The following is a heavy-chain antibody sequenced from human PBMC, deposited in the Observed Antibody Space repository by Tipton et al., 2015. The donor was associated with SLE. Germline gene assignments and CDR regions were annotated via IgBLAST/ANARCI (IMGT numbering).Heavy chain of an antibody. D-gene: IGHD1-20*01. Sequence: TLSLTCTVSGGSISSGGYYWTWIRQHPGKGPEWIGYIYYSGSTYYNPSLKSRVTISVDTSKNQFSLKLNSVTAADTAVYYCARFQGNWNWFDPWGQGTLVTVSS. CDR3: ARFQGNWNWFDP. CDR2: IYYSGST. J-gene: IGHJ5*02. CDR1: GGSISSGGYY. V-gene: IGHV4-31*03.